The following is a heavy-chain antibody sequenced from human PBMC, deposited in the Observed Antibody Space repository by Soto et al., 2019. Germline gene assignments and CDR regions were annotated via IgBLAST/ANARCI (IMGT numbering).Heavy chain of an antibody. J-gene: IGHJ6*02. V-gene: IGHV5-51*01. D-gene: IGHD2-2*01. CDR3: ARLPIVVVPAANNYYYYYGMDV. Sequence: GESLKISCKGSGYSFTSYWIGWVRQMPGKGLEWMGIIYPGDSDTRYSPSFQGQVTISADKSISTAYLQWSSLKASDTAMYYCARLPIVVVPAANNYYYYYGMDVWGQGTTVTVSS. CDR1: GYSFTSYW. CDR2: IYPGDSDT.